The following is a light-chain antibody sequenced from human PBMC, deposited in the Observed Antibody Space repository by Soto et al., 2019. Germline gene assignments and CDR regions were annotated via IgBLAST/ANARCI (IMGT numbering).Light chain of an antibody. CDR3: QQYNNWPWYT. V-gene: IGKV3-15*01. Sequence: EIVMTQSPATLSVSPGERATLSCRASQSVSSNLAWYQQKPGQAPRLLIYGASTRATGIPARFSGSGSGTEFTLTISSLQSEDFAVYYCQQYNNWPWYTFGQGTKLDIK. CDR1: QSVSSN. J-gene: IGKJ2*01. CDR2: GAS.